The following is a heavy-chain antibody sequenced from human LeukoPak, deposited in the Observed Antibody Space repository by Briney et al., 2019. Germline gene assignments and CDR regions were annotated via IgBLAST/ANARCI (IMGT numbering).Heavy chain of an antibody. Sequence: GASVKVSCKASGYTFTSYAMHWVRQAPGQRLEWMGWINAGNGNTKYSQKFQGRVTITRDTSASTAYMELSRLRSDDTAVYYCARDGAYGDYVSHGMDVWGQGTTVTVSS. CDR2: INAGNGNT. D-gene: IGHD4-17*01. V-gene: IGHV1-3*01. CDR1: GYTFTSYA. CDR3: ARDGAYGDYVSHGMDV. J-gene: IGHJ6*02.